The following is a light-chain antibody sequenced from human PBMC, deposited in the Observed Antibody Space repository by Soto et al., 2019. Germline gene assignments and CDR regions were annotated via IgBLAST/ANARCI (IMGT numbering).Light chain of an antibody. J-gene: IGKJ5*01. V-gene: IGKV3-15*01. CDR3: QQYNKWPIT. CDR1: QTVNSGY. CDR2: RAS. Sequence: IVLTQSPGTLSLSLGQRPTICYRASQTVNSGYLAWYQQKPGQAPRLLIYRASSRATGISGSFSGSGSGTEFTLTITSLQSEDFAVYYCQQYNKWPITFGQGTRLEIK.